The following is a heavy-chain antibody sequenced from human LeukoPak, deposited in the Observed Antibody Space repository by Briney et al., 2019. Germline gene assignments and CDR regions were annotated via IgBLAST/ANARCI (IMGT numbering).Heavy chain of an antibody. CDR1: GFTFSTYA. Sequence: GGSLRLSCAASGFTFSTYAMSWVRQAPGKGLEWVSVISGSGGSTYYADSVKGRFTISRDNSKNTLYLQMNSLRAEDTAVYYCARDSSMLRGPLVIYYFDFWGQGTLVSVSS. J-gene: IGHJ4*02. CDR3: ARDSSMLRGPLVIYYFDF. CDR2: ISGSGGST. V-gene: IGHV3-23*01. D-gene: IGHD3-10*01.